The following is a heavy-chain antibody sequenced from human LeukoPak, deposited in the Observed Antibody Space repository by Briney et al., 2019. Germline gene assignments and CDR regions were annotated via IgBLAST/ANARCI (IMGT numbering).Heavy chain of an antibody. CDR1: GFTLSSYG. V-gene: IGHV3-30*02. J-gene: IGHJ4*02. CDR2: LRYDGSTA. Sequence: GGSLRLSCAASGFTLSSYGMNWVRQAPGKGLDWVAFLRYDGSTAFYEDSVKGRFTISRDSSKNTLYLQMNSLTPADTTIYYCAKDPYGGTYPSYFDYWGQGTLVTVSS. CDR3: AKDPYGGTYPSYFDY. D-gene: IGHD1-26*01.